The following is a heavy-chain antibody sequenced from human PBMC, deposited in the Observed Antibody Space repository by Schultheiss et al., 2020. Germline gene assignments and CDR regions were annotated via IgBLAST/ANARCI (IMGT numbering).Heavy chain of an antibody. D-gene: IGHD1-26*01. J-gene: IGHJ6*03. Sequence: GGSLRLSCTASGFTFSSYGFYWVRQAPGKGLEWVAVISNDGGKKYYADSVKGRFSISRDNSTLDLQMNSLRAEDTAVYYCARGRSWAYFYYMDVWGKGTSVTVSS. CDR2: ISNDGGKK. CDR1: GFTFSSYG. CDR3: ARGRSWAYFYYMDV. V-gene: IGHV3-30-3*01.